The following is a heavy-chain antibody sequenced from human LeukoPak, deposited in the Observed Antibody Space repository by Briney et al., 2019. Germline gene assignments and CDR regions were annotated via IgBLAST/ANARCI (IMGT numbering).Heavy chain of an antibody. Sequence: GGSLRLSCAASGFTFSSYSMNWVRQAPGKGLEWVSAISGSSSYIYYADSVKGRFTISRDNSKNTLYLQMNSLRAEDTAVYYCAKGLLWFGELLGALDYWGQGTLVTVSS. CDR3: AKGLLWFGELLGALDY. CDR1: GFTFSSYS. D-gene: IGHD3-10*01. CDR2: ISGSSSYI. V-gene: IGHV3-21*04. J-gene: IGHJ4*02.